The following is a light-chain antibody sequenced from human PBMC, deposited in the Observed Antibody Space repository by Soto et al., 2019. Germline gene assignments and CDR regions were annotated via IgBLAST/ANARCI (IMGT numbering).Light chain of an antibody. V-gene: IGKV3-20*01. CDR3: QQYGSSPTWT. Sequence: ESVLTQSPVTLSLSPWERATLSCRASQSVSNSHLAWYQQEPGQAPRLLIYGASSRATGIPDRFSGSGSGTDFTLTISRLEPEDSAVYYCQQYGSSPTWTFGQGTKVDIK. J-gene: IGKJ1*01. CDR1: QSVSNSH. CDR2: GAS.